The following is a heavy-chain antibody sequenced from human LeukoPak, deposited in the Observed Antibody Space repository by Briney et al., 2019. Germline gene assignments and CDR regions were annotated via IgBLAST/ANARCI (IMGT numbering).Heavy chain of an antibody. CDR2: IYSGGST. Sequence: GGSLRLSCAASGFTVSSNYMSWVRQAPGKGLEWVSVIYSGGSTYYADSVKGRFTISRDNSKNTLYLQMNSLRAEDTAVYYCAKISRWSDAFFDYWGQGTLVTVSS. CDR1: GFTVSSNY. CDR3: AKISRWSDAFFDY. V-gene: IGHV3-66*01. J-gene: IGHJ4*02. D-gene: IGHD5-24*01.